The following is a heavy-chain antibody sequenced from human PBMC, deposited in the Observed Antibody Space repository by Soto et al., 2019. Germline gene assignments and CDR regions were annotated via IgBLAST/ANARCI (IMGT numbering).Heavy chain of an antibody. CDR1: GFTFSSYA. D-gene: IGHD6-19*01. J-gene: IGHJ3*02. CDR2: TSGGATST. V-gene: IGHV3-23*01. CDR3: AKDVVSQWLALGLI. Sequence: XXSLRLSFAASGFTFSSYAMAWVPQAPGKGLEWVSGTSGGATSTYYADSVKGRFTISRDNSNSTLYLQMNSLTAGDTAVYYCAKDVVSQWLALGLICGQGTVVTVSS.